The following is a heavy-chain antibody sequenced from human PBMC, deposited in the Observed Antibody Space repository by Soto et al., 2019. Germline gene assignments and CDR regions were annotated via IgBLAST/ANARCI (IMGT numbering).Heavy chain of an antibody. J-gene: IGHJ4*02. CDR3: ARPPVGLDTISYFDY. D-gene: IGHD3-3*01. V-gene: IGHV4-30-4*01. Sequence: SRSLTCTVSGDSVSRVGFEWAWIRGPAGKGLEGIGYIYNGGSTYYTPSLHRRMHMSLDATRNHYSLRLTSVTAADTAVYFCARPPVGLDTISYFDYWGQGKLVTVS. CDR1: GDSVSRVGFE. CDR2: IYNGGST.